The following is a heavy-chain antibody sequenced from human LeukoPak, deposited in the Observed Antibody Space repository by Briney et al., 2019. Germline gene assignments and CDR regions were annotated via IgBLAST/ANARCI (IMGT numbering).Heavy chain of an antibody. D-gene: IGHD3-16*01. CDR2: ISGSGGST. CDR1: GFTLSSYA. J-gene: IGHJ6*03. V-gene: IGHV3-23*01. Sequence: PGGSLRLSCAASGFTLSSYAMSWVRQAPGKGLEWVSAISGSGGSTYYADSVKGRFTISRDNSKNIVYIEMNSLRAEDTAVYYCAKDGSWGDYYFYFYMDVWGKGTTVTVSS. CDR3: AKDGSWGDYYFYFYMDV.